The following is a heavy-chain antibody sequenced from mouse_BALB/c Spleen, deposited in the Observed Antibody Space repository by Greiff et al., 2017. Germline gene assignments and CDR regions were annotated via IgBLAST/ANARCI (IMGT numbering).Heavy chain of an antibody. V-gene: IGHV5-17*02. CDR3: ARELTGYFDY. Sequence: EVQLVESGGGLVQPGGSRKLSCAASGFTFSSVGMHWVRQAPEKGLEWVAYISSGSSTIYYADTVKGRFTISRDNPKNTLFLQMTSLRSEVTAMYYCARELTGYFDYWGQGTTLTVAS. CDR2: ISSGSSTI. D-gene: IGHD4-1*01. CDR1: GFTFSSVG. J-gene: IGHJ2*01.